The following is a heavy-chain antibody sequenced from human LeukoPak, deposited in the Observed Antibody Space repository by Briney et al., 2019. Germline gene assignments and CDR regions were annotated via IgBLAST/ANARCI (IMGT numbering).Heavy chain of an antibody. V-gene: IGHV4-34*01. CDR2: INHSGTT. CDR3: ARGGGVIAAAGSLDY. Sequence: PSETLSLTCAVYGGSFSGYYWSWIRQPPGKGLEWIGVINHSGTTNYNPSLNSRVTISVDTSKNQFSLKLSSVTAADTAVYYCARGGGVIAAAGSLDYWGQGTLVTVSS. CDR1: GGSFSGYY. J-gene: IGHJ4*02. D-gene: IGHD6-13*01.